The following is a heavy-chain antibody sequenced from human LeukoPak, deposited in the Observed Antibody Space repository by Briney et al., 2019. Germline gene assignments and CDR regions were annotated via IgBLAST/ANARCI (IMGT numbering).Heavy chain of an antibody. V-gene: IGHV3-9*03. CDR3: AKANLRYFDWLPFDY. D-gene: IGHD3-9*01. Sequence: GGSLRLSXAASGFTFDDYAMHWVRQAPGKGLEWVSGISWNSGSICYADSVKGRFTISRDNAKNSLYLQMNSLRAEDMALYYCAKANLRYFDWLPFDYWGQGTLVTVSS. CDR1: GFTFDDYA. J-gene: IGHJ4*02. CDR2: ISWNSGSI.